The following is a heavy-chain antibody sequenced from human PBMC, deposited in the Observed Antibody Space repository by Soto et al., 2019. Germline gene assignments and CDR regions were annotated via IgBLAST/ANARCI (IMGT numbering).Heavy chain of an antibody. CDR3: ARVHAFYFDY. CDR1: GLTFSSYW. V-gene: IGHV3-7*01. J-gene: IGHJ4*02. CDR2: IKQDGSEK. Sequence: EVQLVESGGGLVQPGGSLRLSCAASGLTFSSYWMSWVRQAPGKGLEWVANIKQDGSEKYYVDSVKGRFTISRDNAKNSLFLQMNSLRAEDTAVYYCARVHAFYFDYWGQGTLVTVSS.